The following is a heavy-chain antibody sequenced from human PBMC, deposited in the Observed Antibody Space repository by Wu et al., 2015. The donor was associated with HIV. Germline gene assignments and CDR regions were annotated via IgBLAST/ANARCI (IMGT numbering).Heavy chain of an antibody. D-gene: IGHD3-22*01. CDR1: RHFSSYA. Sequence: QVQLVQSGAEVRSLVLSEGLLQGFWRHFSSYAISWVRQAPGQGLEWMGRIIPIFGTANYAQKFQGRVTITADESTSTAYMELSSLRSEDTAVYYCARSDDSSGYYYYFDYWGQGTLVTVSS. CDR3: ARSDDSSGYYYYFDY. V-gene: IGHV1-69*13. J-gene: IGHJ4*02. CDR2: IIPIFGTA.